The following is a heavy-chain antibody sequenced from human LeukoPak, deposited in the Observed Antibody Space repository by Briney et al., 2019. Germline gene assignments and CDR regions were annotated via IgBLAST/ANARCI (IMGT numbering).Heavy chain of an antibody. D-gene: IGHD6-19*01. J-gene: IGHJ4*02. V-gene: IGHV3-9*01. CDR1: GFTFDDYA. Sequence: GGSLRLSCAASGFTFDDYAMHWVRQAPGKGLEWVSGISWNSGSIGYADSVKGRFTISRDNAKNSLYLQMNSLRAEGTALYYCAKDMGPTSIAVAGFDYWGQGTLVTVSS. CDR2: ISWNSGSI. CDR3: AKDMGPTSIAVAGFDY.